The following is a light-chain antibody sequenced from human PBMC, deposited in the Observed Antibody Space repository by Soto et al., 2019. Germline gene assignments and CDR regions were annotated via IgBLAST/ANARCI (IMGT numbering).Light chain of an antibody. CDR1: QSVSSSY. V-gene: IGKV3-20*01. CDR2: GAS. Sequence: EIVLTQSPGTLSLSPGERATLSCRASQSVSSSYLAWYQQKPGQAPRLLIYGASSRATGIPDRFSGSGSGPVFTLAISRLATDDFAVYYCQHYGSASPITYGQGKRLEIQ. CDR3: QHYGSASPIT. J-gene: IGKJ5*01.